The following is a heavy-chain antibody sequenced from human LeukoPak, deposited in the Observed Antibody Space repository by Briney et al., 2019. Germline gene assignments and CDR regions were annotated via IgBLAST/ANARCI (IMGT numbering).Heavy chain of an antibody. CDR2: INYSGRT. Sequence: PSETLSLTCTVSGGSISSHYWSWIRQPPGKGLQWIGYINYSGRTNYNPSLTSRVTVSVDTSKNQFSLKLSSVTAADTAVYYCARASQDYYDSSEFDYWGQGTLVTVSS. D-gene: IGHD3-22*01. CDR1: GGSISSHY. V-gene: IGHV4-59*08. J-gene: IGHJ4*02. CDR3: ARASQDYYDSSEFDY.